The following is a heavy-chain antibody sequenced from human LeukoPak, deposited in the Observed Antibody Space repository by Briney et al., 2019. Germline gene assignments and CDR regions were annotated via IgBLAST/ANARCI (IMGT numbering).Heavy chain of an antibody. J-gene: IGHJ4*02. CDR1: GGTFSSYA. CDR3: ARGDYDPPDY. D-gene: IGHD3-3*01. CDR2: INPNSGGT. Sequence: ASVKVSCKASGGTFSSYAISWVRQAPGQGLEWMGWINPNSGGTNYAQKFQGKVTMTRDTSISTAYMELSRLRSDDTAVYYCARGDYDPPDYWGQGTLVTVSS. V-gene: IGHV1-2*02.